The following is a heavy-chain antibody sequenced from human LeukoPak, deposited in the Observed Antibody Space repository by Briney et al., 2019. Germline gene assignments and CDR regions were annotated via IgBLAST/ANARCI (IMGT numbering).Heavy chain of an antibody. D-gene: IGHD3-9*01. CDR2: ISYSGSP. CDR3: ARLLSYDVLTDNYYKYYMDV. V-gene: IGHV4-39*01. Sequence: SETLSLTYTVSGGSMNNNNYYWGWIRQSPGKSLELIGSISYSGSPYYNPSLKSRVTMSVDTSKMQFALKVTSATAADTAVYYCARLLSYDVLTDNYYKYYMDVWGKGTTVIVSS. J-gene: IGHJ6*03. CDR1: GGSMNNNNYY.